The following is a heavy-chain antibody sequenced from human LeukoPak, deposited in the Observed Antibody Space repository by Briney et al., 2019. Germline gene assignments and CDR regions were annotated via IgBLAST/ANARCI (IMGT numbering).Heavy chain of an antibody. V-gene: IGHV4-34*01. CDR1: GGSFSGYY. D-gene: IGHD4-4*01. CDR3: ARGRPQHDHSNYGRTALDY. Sequence: SETLSLTCAVYGGSFSGYYCGWVRQPPGKGLGWIGEINRSGSTNYNPSLKSRVTISVDTSKNQFSLKLSSATAADPAVYYCARGRPQHDHSNYGRTALDYWAQGTLVTVSS. J-gene: IGHJ4*02. CDR2: INRSGST.